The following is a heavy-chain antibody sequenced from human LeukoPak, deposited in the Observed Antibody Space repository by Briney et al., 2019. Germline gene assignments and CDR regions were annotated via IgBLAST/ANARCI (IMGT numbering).Heavy chain of an antibody. D-gene: IGHD3-10*01. CDR3: ASLFLRFGEFSFDY. CDR2: IYYRGST. Sequence: SETLSLTCTVSGGSISNSSFYWGWIRQPPGQGLEWIRNIYYRGSTYYNSSLKSLVSISVDTSKNYFSLKVSSVTAADTAVYYCASLFLRFGEFSFDYWGQGTLVTVSS. V-gene: IGHV4-39*02. J-gene: IGHJ4*02. CDR1: GGSISNSSFY.